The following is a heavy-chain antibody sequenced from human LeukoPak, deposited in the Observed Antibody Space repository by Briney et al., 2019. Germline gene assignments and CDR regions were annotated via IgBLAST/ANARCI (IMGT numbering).Heavy chain of an antibody. CDR3: VGGWSYFDY. D-gene: IGHD2-15*01. Sequence: SETLSLTCRVSGASFKNYYWTWIRQPPGQGLEWIGHIYYTGSTKYSPSLKSRVTISMDMSQNQFSLNVTSVTAADTAVYYCVGGWSYFDYWGQGSLVTVST. V-gene: IGHV4-59*01. J-gene: IGHJ4*02. CDR2: IYYTGST. CDR1: GASFKNYY.